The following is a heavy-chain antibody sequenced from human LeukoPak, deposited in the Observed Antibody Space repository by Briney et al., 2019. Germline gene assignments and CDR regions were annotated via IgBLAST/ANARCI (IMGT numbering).Heavy chain of an antibody. Sequence: SETLSLTCTVSGGSISSSSYYWGWIRQPPGKGLEWIGSIYYSGSTYYNPSLKSRVTISVDTSKNQFSLKLSSVTAADTAVYYCARARGYYGSGSFGWWFDPWGQGTLVTVSS. CDR2: IYYSGST. CDR3: ARARGYYGSGSFGWWFDP. V-gene: IGHV4-39*07. J-gene: IGHJ5*02. D-gene: IGHD3-10*01. CDR1: GGSISSSSYY.